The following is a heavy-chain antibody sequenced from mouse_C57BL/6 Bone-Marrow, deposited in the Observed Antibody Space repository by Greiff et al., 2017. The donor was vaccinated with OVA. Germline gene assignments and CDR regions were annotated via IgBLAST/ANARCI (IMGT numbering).Heavy chain of an antibody. CDR1: GFNIKDDY. J-gene: IGHJ1*03. D-gene: IGHD2-2*01. CDR2: IDPENGDT. CDR3: TETTMVTGWYFDV. V-gene: IGHV14-4*01. Sequence: EVQLQQSGAELVRPGASVKLSCTASGFNIKDDYMHWVKQRPEQGLEWIGWIDPENGDTEYASKFQGKATITADTSSNTAYLQLSSLTSEDTAVYYCTETTMVTGWYFDVWGTGTTVTVSS.